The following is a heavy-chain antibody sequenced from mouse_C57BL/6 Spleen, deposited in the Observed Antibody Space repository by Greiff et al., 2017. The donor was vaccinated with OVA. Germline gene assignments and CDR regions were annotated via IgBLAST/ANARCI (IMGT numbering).Heavy chain of an antibody. J-gene: IGHJ3*01. CDR2: IDPETGGT. D-gene: IGHD3-3*01. CDR1: GYTFTDYE. V-gene: IGHV1-15*01. Sequence: QVQLQQSGAELVRPGASVTLSCKASGYTFTDYEMHWVKQTPVHGLEWIGAIDPETGGTAYNQKFKGKAILTADKSSSTAYMDLRSLTSEDSAVYYCTRKGWDWFAYWGQGTLATVSA. CDR3: TRKGWDWFAY.